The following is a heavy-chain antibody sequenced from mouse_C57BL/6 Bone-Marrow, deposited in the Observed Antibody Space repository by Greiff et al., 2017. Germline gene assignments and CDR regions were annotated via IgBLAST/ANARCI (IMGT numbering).Heavy chain of an antibody. Sequence: QVQLQQSGAELARPGASVKLSCTASGYTFTSYGISWVKQRTGQGLEWIGEIYPRSGNTYYNEKFKGKATLTADKSSSTAYMELRSLTSEDSAVYFCARSRGGLLRPFAYWGQGTLVTVSA. V-gene: IGHV1-81*01. CDR3: ARSRGGLLRPFAY. CDR2: IYPRSGNT. J-gene: IGHJ3*01. D-gene: IGHD1-2*01. CDR1: GYTFTSYG.